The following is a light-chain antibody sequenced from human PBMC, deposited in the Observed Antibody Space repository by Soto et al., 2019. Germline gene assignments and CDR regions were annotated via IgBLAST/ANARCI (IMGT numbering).Light chain of an antibody. CDR1: QSVSSY. CDR2: DAS. CDR3: QQRSNWRRT. J-gene: IGKJ1*01. V-gene: IGKV3-11*01. Sequence: VLTQSPATLSLSPGERATLSCRASQSVSSYLAWYQQKPGQAPSLLIYDASNRTTGIPARFSGSGSGTDLTLTISSLEPEDFAVYYCQQRSNWRRTFGQGTKVEIK.